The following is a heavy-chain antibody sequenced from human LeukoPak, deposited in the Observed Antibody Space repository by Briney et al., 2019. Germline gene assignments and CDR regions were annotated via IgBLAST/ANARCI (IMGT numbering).Heavy chain of an antibody. CDR1: GFTFSNAW. Sequence: GGSLRLSCAASGFTFSNAWMSWVRQAPGKGLEWVGRIKSNTDGGTTDYAAPVKGRFTISRDDSENTLYLQVNSLKTEDTAVYYCTTGRYYYDSSGYYRRFDYWGQGTLVTVSS. CDR2: IKSNTDGGTT. J-gene: IGHJ4*02. V-gene: IGHV3-15*01. CDR3: TTGRYYYDSSGYYRRFDY. D-gene: IGHD3-22*01.